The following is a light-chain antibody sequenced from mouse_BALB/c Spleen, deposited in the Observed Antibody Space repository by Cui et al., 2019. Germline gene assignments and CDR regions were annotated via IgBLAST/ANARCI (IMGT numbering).Light chain of an antibody. CDR2: YSL. CDR3: QRGKTLT. CDR1: QDMSNH. J-gene: IGKJ1*01. Sequence: IPITESTYSLSDSLGDRVTISCRATQDMSNHSNWYQQKPDRTVKLLVYYSLRVHPGVSTRCSGSRYGTDYSLTMSNLEQEDFATYFCQRGKTLTFGGGTKLEIK. V-gene: IGKV10-96*01.